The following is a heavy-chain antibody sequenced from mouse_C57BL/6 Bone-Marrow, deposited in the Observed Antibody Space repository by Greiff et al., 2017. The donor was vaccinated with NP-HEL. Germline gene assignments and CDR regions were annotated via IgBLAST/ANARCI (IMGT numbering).Heavy chain of an antibody. CDR3: AKGIYYDYDGGGYYAMDY. Sequence: VQLKESGPGLVAPSQSLSITCTVSGFSLTSYGVSWVRQPPGKGLEWLGVIWGDGSTNYHSALISRLSISKDNSKSHVFLKLNSLQTDDTATYYCAKGIYYDYDGGGYYAMDYWGQGTSVTVSS. V-gene: IGHV2-3*01. CDR1: GFSLTSYG. CDR2: IWGDGST. D-gene: IGHD2-4*01. J-gene: IGHJ4*01.